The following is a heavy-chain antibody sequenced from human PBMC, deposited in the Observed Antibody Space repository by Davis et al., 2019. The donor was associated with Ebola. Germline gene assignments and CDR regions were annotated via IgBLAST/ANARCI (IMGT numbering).Heavy chain of an antibody. V-gene: IGHV3-7*01. J-gene: IGHJ4*02. Sequence: GESLKISCAASGFTFSSYWMSWVRQAPGKGLEWVANIKQDGSEKYYVDSVKGRFTISRDNAKNSLYLQMNSLRDEDTAVYYCARSALGVIPSWDYFDYWGQGTLVTVSS. D-gene: IGHD3-16*02. CDR3: ARSALGVIPSWDYFDY. CDR2: IKQDGSEK. CDR1: GFTFSSYW.